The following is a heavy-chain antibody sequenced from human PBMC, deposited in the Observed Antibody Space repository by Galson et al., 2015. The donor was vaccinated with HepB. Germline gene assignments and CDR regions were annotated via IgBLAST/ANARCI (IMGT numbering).Heavy chain of an antibody. V-gene: IGHV3-23*01. CDR3: ASGGYCSSTSCYTLHYYYGMDV. CDR2: ISGSGGNT. D-gene: IGHD2-2*02. Sequence: SLRLSCAASGSTFRSYAMTWVRQAPGRGLDWVSSISGSGGNTYYTASVKGRFTISRDNSKNTLFLQMKSLRSEDTAVYYCASGGYCSSTSCYTLHYYYGMDVWGQGTTVTVSS. J-gene: IGHJ6*02. CDR1: GSTFRSYA.